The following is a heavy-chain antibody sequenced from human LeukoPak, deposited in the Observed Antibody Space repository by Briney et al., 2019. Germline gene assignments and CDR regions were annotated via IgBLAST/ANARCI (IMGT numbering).Heavy chain of an antibody. D-gene: IGHD2-15*01. CDR3: ARGGYCSGGSCFQVSWFDP. CDR2: INAGNGNT. CDR1: GYTFTSYA. V-gene: IGHV1-3*01. Sequence: ASVKVSCKASGYTFTSYAMHWVRQAPGQRLEWMGWINAGNGNTKYSQKFQGRVTITRDTSASTAYMELSSLRSEDTAVYYCARGGYCSGGSCFQVSWFDPWGQGTLVTVSS. J-gene: IGHJ5*02.